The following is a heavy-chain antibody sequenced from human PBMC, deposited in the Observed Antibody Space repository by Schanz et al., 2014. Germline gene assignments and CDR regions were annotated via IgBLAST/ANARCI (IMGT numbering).Heavy chain of an antibody. CDR3: AKGRFGELSAFDI. CDR2: INTGSNYI. D-gene: IGHD3-10*01. Sequence: QVHLLESGGGLVEPGGSLRLSCAASGFSFSDYYMSWIRQAPGKGLEWISFINTGSNYINYADSVKGRFTISRDNSKNTLYLQMNSLRAEDTAVYYCAKGRFGELSAFDIWGQGTMVTVSS. V-gene: IGHV3-11*05. CDR1: GFSFSDYY. J-gene: IGHJ3*02.